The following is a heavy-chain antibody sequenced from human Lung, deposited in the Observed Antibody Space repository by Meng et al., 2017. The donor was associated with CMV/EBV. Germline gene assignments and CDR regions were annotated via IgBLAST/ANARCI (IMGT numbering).Heavy chain of an antibody. Sequence: GSLRLXXTVSGGSISSYYWRWIRQPPGKGLEWIGYIYYSGSTNYNPSLKSRVTIPVDTSKNQFSLKLSSVPAADRAVYYCAGAGSGTPGRFDPWGQGTLVTVSS. J-gene: IGHJ5*02. D-gene: IGHD1-1*01. CDR1: GGSISSYY. V-gene: IGHV4-59*01. CDR2: IYYSGST. CDR3: AGAGSGTPGRFDP.